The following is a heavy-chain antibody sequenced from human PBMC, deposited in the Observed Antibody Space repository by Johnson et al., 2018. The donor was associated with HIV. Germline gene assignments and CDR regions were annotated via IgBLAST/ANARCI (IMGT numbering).Heavy chain of an antibody. V-gene: IGHV3-30*03. CDR1: GFTFSSYG. D-gene: IGHD7-27*01. Sequence: QMQLVESGGGVVQPGRSQRLYCAASGFTFSSYGMHWVRQAPGKGLEWVAVISYDGSNKYYADSVKGRFTISRDNSKNTLYLQMNSLRAEDTAVYFCARDPTTQDSRLTGDFGAFDIWGQGTMVTVSS. J-gene: IGHJ3*02. CDR2: ISYDGSNK. CDR3: ARDPTTQDSRLTGDFGAFDI.